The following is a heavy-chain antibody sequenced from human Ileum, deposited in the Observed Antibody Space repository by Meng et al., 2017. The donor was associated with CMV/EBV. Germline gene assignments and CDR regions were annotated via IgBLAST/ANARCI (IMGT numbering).Heavy chain of an antibody. CDR1: GFPFSNLG. J-gene: IGHJ4*02. V-gene: IGHV3-30*02. D-gene: IGHD3-10*01. CDR2: ITQNASTI. CDR3: AKDVSGSGL. Sequence: RGEAGGGGVQPLGALRSYCGASGFPFSNLGMHWIRQAPGKVPEWVAFITQNASTIHYTDTVQGRFTISRDNTKNTLYLQMNSLRSEDTALYYCAKDVSGSGLWGQGTLVTVSS.